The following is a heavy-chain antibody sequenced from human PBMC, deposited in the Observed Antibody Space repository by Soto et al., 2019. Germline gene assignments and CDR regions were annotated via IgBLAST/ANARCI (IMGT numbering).Heavy chain of an antibody. CDR1: GLTLSSFA. CDR2: ISGSDTRT. D-gene: IGHD2-2*01. CDR3: AKHRCGSNCFYQMDV. V-gene: IGHV3-23*01. Sequence: GGSLSLSCAASGLTLSSFAMTWARLAPGKGLEWVSGISGSDTRTIYADSVRGRFTISRDNSKNTLYLQMSSLRAEDTAVYFCAKHRCGSNCFYQMDVWGKGTTVTVSS. J-gene: IGHJ6*03.